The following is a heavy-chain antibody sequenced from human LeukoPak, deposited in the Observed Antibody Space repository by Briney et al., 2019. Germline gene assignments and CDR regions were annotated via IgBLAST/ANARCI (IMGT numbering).Heavy chain of an antibody. J-gene: IGHJ5*02. V-gene: IGHV4-61*01. CDR2: IYYSGST. D-gene: IGHD3-10*01. CDR1: GGSVSSGSDY. CDR3: ANARGYGSGSPRYFDP. Sequence: SETLSLTCTVSGGSVSSGSDYWSWIRQPPGKGLEWIGYIYYSGSTNYNPSLKSRVTISVDTSKNQFSLKLSSVTAADTAVYYCANARGYGSGSPRYFDPWGQGTLVTVSS.